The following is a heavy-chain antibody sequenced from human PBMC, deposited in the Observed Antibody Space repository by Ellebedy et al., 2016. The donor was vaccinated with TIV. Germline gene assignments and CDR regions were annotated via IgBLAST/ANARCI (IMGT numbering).Heavy chain of an antibody. CDR2: ITTPGNYL. CDR3: ATGDPTGPVAGNRKYYFDF. CDR1: GFSFSTHT. V-gene: IGHV3-21*06. D-gene: IGHD6-19*01. J-gene: IGHJ4*02. Sequence: GGSLRLXXAASGFSFSTHTFNWVRQAPGKGLEWVSSITTPGNYLYYSDSVKGRFTISRDDARNSLFLHMTSLRAEDTAVYYCATGDPTGPVAGNRKYYFDFWGQGSLVTVSS.